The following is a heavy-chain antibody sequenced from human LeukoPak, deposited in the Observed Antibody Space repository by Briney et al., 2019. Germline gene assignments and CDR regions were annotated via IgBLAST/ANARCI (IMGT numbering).Heavy chain of an antibody. CDR3: ARGRWLQLQDY. D-gene: IGHD5-24*01. V-gene: IGHV1-46*01. Sequence: ASVKVSCKASGYTYTSHHVHWVRQAPGQGLEWMGIINPSGGSTNYARKLQGRVTMTRDMSTNTVYMELSSLRSEDTAVYYCARGRWLQLQDYWGQGTLVTVSS. CDR2: INPSGGST. CDR1: GYTYTSHH. J-gene: IGHJ4*02.